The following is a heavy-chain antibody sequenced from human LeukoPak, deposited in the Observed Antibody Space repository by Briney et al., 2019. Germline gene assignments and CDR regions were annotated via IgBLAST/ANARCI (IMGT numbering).Heavy chain of an antibody. V-gene: IGHV1-2*02. D-gene: IGHD5-12*01. J-gene: IGHJ4*02. CDR2: INPNSDT. CDR1: GYTFTDSY. Sequence: ASVRVSCKASGYTFTDSYIHWMRQAPGQGLEWMGWINPNSDTNYAQKFQGRVTMTRDTSISTAYMELSRLRSDDMAIYYCTRDKYSGYDRFPYWGQGTLVTVSS. CDR3: TRDKYSGYDRFPY.